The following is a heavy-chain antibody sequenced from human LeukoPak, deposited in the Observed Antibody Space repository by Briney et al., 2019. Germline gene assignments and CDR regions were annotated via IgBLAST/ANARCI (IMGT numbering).Heavy chain of an antibody. CDR1: GFTFSSYA. J-gene: IGHJ4*02. Sequence: GGSLRLSCAASGFTFSSYAMSWVRQAPGKGLEWVSAISGSGGSTYYADSVKGRFTISRDNSKNMLYLQMNSLRAEDTAVYYCAKESGALGAPLYDYWGQGILVTGSS. CDR3: AKESGALGAPLYDY. V-gene: IGHV3-23*01. CDR2: ISGSGGST. D-gene: IGHD4/OR15-4a*01.